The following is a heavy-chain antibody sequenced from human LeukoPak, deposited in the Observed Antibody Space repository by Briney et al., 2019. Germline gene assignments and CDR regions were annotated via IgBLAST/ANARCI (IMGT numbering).Heavy chain of an antibody. CDR3: ARRSGNYTMFYYYYYMDV. CDR1: GYSISSGYY. J-gene: IGHJ6*03. D-gene: IGHD3-10*02. Sequence: SETLSLTCTVSGYSISSGYYWGWIRQPPGKGLEWIGSIYHSGSTYYNPSLKSRVTISVDTSKNQFSLKLSSVTAADTAVYYCARRSGNYTMFYYYYYMDVWGKGTTVTVSS. V-gene: IGHV4-38-2*02. CDR2: IYHSGST.